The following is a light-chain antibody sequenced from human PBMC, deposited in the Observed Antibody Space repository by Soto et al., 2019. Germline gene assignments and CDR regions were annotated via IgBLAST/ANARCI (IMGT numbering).Light chain of an antibody. CDR2: QVT. V-gene: IGLV2-18*01. Sequence: QSALTQPPSVSGSPGQSVTISCTGTSVDVGLYVLVSWYQQPPGTAPKLLIYQVTNRPSGVPDRFSGSRSANAASLTISGLQAEDEADYYCSLKTNSVTWVFGGGTKLTVL. CDR1: SVDVGLYVL. CDR3: SLKTNSVTWV. J-gene: IGLJ3*02.